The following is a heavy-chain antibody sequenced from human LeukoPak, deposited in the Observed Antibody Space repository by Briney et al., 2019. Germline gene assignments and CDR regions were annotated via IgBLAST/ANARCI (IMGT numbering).Heavy chain of an antibody. V-gene: IGHV4-38-2*02. CDR1: GYSISSGYY. Sequence: KPSETLSLTCTVSGYSISSGYYWGWIRPPPGKGLEWIGSIYYSGSTYYNPSLKSRVTISVDTSKNQFSLKLSSVTAADTAVYYCARVVDIVATWFDPWGQGTLVTVSS. CDR2: IYYSGST. D-gene: IGHD5-12*01. J-gene: IGHJ5*02. CDR3: ARVVDIVATWFDP.